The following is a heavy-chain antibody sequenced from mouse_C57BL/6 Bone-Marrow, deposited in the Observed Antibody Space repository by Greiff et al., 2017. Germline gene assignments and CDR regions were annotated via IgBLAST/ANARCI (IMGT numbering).Heavy chain of an antibody. V-gene: IGHV1-69*01. Sequence: VKLQEPGAELVRPGASVKLSCTASGFNIKDDYMHWVKQRPGQGLEWIGEIDPSGSYTNYNEKFKGKSTLTVDKSSRTAYMQLSSLTSEDSAVYDCERDGNYVGYFDVWGTGTTVTVSS. CDR2: IDPSGSYT. D-gene: IGHD2-1*01. CDR1: GFNIKDDY. CDR3: ERDGNYVGYFDV. J-gene: IGHJ1*03.